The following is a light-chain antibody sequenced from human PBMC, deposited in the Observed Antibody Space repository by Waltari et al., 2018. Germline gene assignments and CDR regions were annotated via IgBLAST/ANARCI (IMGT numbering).Light chain of an antibody. Sequence: QSALTQPASVSVSPGQSITISCTGTSSDIGGYNYVSWYQQVPGKAPKLMIYDVSNRPSGVSSRFSGSKSGNTASLTISGLQAEDEADYFCSSYMDSSTLELFGGGTSLTVL. V-gene: IGLV2-14*03. CDR2: DVS. CDR3: SSYMDSSTLEL. J-gene: IGLJ2*01. CDR1: SSDIGGYNY.